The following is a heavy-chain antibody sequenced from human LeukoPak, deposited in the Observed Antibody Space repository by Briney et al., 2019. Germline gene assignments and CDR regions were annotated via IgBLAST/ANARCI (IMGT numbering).Heavy chain of an antibody. CDR1: GFTFSSYA. V-gene: IGHV3-23*01. Sequence: PGGSLRLSCAASGFTFSSYAMSWVRQAPGKGLEWVSAISGSGGSTYYAGSVKGRFTISRDNSKNTLYLQMNSLRAEDTAVYYCAKQRRSDSSGYYYEHFDYWGQGTLVTVSS. CDR3: AKQRRSDSSGYYYEHFDY. CDR2: ISGSGGST. J-gene: IGHJ4*02. D-gene: IGHD3-22*01.